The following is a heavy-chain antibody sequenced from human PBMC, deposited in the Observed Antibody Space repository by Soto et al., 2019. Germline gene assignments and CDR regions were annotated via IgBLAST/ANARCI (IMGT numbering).Heavy chain of an antibody. CDR3: ARGRVVVPAAKLHYFDY. V-gene: IGHV4-34*01. CDR1: GGSFSGYY. CDR2: INHSGST. Sequence: SETLSLTCAVYGGSFSGYYWSWIRQPPGKGLEWIGEINHSGSTNYNPSLKSRVTISVDTSKNQFSLKLSSVTAADTAVYYCARGRVVVPAAKLHYFDYWGQGTLVTVSS. J-gene: IGHJ4*02. D-gene: IGHD2-2*01.